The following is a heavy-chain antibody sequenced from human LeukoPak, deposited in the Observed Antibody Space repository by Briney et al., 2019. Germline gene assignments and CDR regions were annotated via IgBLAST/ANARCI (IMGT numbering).Heavy chain of an antibody. J-gene: IGHJ4*02. Sequence: GGSLRLSCAASGFTFSSYWMSWVRQAPGKGLEWVANIKQDGSEKYYVDSVKGRFTISRDNAKNSLYLQMNSLRAEDTALYYCARGTSVGAEYYFDYWGQGTLVTVSS. CDR3: ARGTSVGAEYYFDY. CDR2: IKQDGSEK. D-gene: IGHD1-26*01. V-gene: IGHV3-7*03. CDR1: GFTFSSYW.